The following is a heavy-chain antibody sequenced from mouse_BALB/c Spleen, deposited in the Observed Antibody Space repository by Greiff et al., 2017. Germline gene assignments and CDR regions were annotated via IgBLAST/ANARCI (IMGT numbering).Heavy chain of an antibody. CDR1: GYSFTGYF. J-gene: IGHJ3*01. D-gene: IGHD1-1*01. V-gene: IGHV1-20*02. CDR3: ARSNYYGSRSWFAY. CDR2: INPYNGDT. Sequence: VQLQQSGPELVKPGASVKISCKASGYSFTGYFMNWVMQSHGKSLEWIGRINPYNGDTFYNQKFKGKATLTVDKSSSTAHMELRSLASEDSAVYYCARSNYYGSRSWFAYWGQGTLVTVSA.